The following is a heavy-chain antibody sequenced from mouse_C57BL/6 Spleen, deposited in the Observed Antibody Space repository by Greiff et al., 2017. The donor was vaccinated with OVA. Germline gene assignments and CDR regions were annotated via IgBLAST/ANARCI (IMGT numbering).Heavy chain of an antibody. CDR1: GFSPSTSGMG. Sequence: QVTLKVSGPGILQSSQTLSLTCSFSGFSPSTSGMGVSWIRQPSGKGLEWLAHIYWDDDKRYNPSLKSRLTISKDTSRNQVFLKITSVDTADTATYYCARSPDYYGSSWGYFDVWGTGTTVTVSS. V-gene: IGHV8-12*01. D-gene: IGHD1-1*01. CDR3: ARSPDYYGSSWGYFDV. J-gene: IGHJ1*03. CDR2: IYWDDDK.